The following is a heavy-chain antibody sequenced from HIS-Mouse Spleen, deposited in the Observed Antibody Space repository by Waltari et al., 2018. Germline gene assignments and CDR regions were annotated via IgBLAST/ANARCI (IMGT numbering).Heavy chain of an antibody. CDR1: GGSFSGYY. CDR2: INHSGST. D-gene: IGHD6-13*01. J-gene: IGHJ4*02. V-gene: IGHV4-34*01. CDR3: ARGGGGSSWYFDY. Sequence: QVQLQQWGAGLLKPSETLSLTCAVYGGSFSGYYWSWIRQPPGKGLEWIGEINHSGSTNYNPSLKSRVTISVDTSKNQFSLKLSSVTAADTAVYYCARGGGGSSWYFDYWGQGTLVTVSS.